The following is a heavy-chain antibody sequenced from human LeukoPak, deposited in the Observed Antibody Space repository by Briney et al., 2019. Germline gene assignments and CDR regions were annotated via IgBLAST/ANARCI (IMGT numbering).Heavy chain of an antibody. Sequence: GGSLRLSCAASGFTFSSYWMNWVRQAPGKGLEWVANIKQDGSEKYYVESVKGRFTISRDNAKNSLYLQMNSLRAEDTAVYYCARGGMASIVGARDFDYWGQGTLVTVSS. CDR2: IKQDGSEK. J-gene: IGHJ4*02. V-gene: IGHV3-7*04. CDR1: GFTFSSYW. CDR3: ARGGMASIVGARDFDY. D-gene: IGHD1-26*01.